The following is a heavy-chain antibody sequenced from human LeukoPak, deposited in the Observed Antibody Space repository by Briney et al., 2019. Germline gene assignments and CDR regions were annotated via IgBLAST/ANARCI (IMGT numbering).Heavy chain of an antibody. D-gene: IGHD5-12*01. Sequence: PGGSLRLSCAASGFTFSSYWMSWVRQAPGKGLEWVANIKQDGSEKYYVDSVKGRFTISRDSAKNTLCLQMDSLRAEDTAVYYCVRGTSRKNGYSGDDPYWGRGTLVIVSS. CDR2: IKQDGSEK. CDR1: GFTFSSYW. V-gene: IGHV3-7*01. J-gene: IGHJ4*02. CDR3: VRGTSRKNGYSGDDPY.